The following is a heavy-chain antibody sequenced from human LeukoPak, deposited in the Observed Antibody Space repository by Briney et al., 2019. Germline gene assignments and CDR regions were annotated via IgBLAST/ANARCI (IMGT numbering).Heavy chain of an antibody. D-gene: IGHD6-19*01. J-gene: IGHJ4*02. CDR3: ARDKVAVAGVYDY. Sequence: ASVKVSCKASGYTFTGYYMHWVRQAPGQGLEWMGLTNPNSGGTNYAQKFQGRVTMTRDTSISTAYMELSRLRSDDTAVYYCARDKVAVAGVYDYWGQGTLVTVSS. CDR2: TNPNSGGT. V-gene: IGHV1-2*02. CDR1: GYTFTGYY.